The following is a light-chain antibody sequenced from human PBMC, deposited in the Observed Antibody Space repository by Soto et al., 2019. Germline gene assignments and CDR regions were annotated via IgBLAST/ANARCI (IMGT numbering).Light chain of an antibody. V-gene: IGLV2-14*01. CDR1: SSDVGGYNY. Sequence: QSALTQPASVSGSPGQSITISCTGTSSDVGGYNYVSWYQQHPGKAPKLMIYEVSNRPSWVSNRFSGSKSGNTASLTISGLQAEDEADYYCSSYTSSSTRPVFGGGTKVTVL. CDR2: EVS. CDR3: SSYTSSSTRPV. J-gene: IGLJ2*01.